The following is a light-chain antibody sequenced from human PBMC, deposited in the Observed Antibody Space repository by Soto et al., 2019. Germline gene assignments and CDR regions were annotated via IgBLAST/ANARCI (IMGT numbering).Light chain of an antibody. J-gene: IGKJ5*01. CDR3: QQRTRWPMT. CDR2: DGS. CDR1: QNLHSF. Sequence: ELVLTQSPATLSLSPGARVTLSCRASQNLHSFLNWYQQRPGQAPRPLIYDGSKRAAGVPDRISDDVSGTDYTLTLRSLEPEDGAVYDCQQRTRWPMTFGQGTRLEIK. V-gene: IGKV3-11*01.